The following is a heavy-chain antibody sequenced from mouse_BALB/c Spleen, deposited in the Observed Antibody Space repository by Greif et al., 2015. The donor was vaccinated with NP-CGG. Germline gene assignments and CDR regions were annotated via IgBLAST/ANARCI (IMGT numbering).Heavy chain of an antibody. CDR2: IRNKANGYTT. V-gene: IGHV7-3*02. Sequence: EVKLVESGGGLVQPGGSLRLSCATSGFTFTDYYMSWVRQPPGKALEWLGFIRNKANGYTTEYSASVKGRFTISRDNSQSILYLQMNTLRAEDSATYYCARYYDYDPFAYWGQGTLVTVSA. J-gene: IGHJ3*01. CDR3: ARYYDYDPFAY. CDR1: GFTFTDYY. D-gene: IGHD2-4*01.